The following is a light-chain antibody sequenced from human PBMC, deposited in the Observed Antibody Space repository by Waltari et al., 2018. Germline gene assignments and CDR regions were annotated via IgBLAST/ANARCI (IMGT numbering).Light chain of an antibody. CDR3: GTWDSSLSGAV. CDR2: ENT. J-gene: IGLJ7*01. CDR1: SSNIGNNY. V-gene: IGLV1-51*02. Sequence: QSVLTQPPSVSAAPGQRVTISCSGGSSNIGNNYVSWYRQFPGTAPKLLIYENTERPSGIPGLFSGSKSVTAATLDITGLQAGDEADYYCGTWDSSLSGAVFGGGTHLTVL.